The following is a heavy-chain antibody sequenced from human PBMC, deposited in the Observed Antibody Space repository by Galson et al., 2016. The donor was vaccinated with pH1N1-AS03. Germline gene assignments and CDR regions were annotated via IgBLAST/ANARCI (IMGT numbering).Heavy chain of an antibody. Sequence: SLTCDVSGYSISPGYYWGWIRQPPGKGLEWIGSIYHTGTTYYNPPPKSRLTISMDTSKHQFSLNLSSVTAADTAVYYCVRSDRVITASNTRPEGGDYWGQGTLVTVSS. CDR2: IYHTGTT. D-gene: IGHD2-2*01. V-gene: IGHV4-38-2*01. CDR3: VRSDRVITASNTRPEGGDY. CDR1: GYSISPGYY. J-gene: IGHJ4*02.